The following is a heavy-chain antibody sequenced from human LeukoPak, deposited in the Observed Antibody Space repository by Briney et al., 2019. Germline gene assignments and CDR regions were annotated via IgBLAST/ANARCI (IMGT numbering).Heavy chain of an antibody. CDR3: ASHRVDIVANGDTAMVTPSGYYYGMDV. CDR2: IYTSGST. Sequence: SETLSLTCTVSGGSISSYYWSWIRQPAGKGLEWIGRIYTSGSTNYNPSLKSRVTMSVDTSKNQFSLKLSSVTAADTAVYYCASHRVDIVANGDTAMVTPSGYYYGMDVWGQGTTVTVSS. V-gene: IGHV4-4*07. D-gene: IGHD5-18*01. CDR1: GGSISSYY. J-gene: IGHJ6*02.